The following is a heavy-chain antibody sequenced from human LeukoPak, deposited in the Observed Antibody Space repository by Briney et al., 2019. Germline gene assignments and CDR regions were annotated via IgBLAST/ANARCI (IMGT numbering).Heavy chain of an antibody. J-gene: IGHJ4*02. CDR3: ARRAPYSYEWSTLDY. CDR1: GASISSYY. Sequence: PSETLSLTCTVSGASISSYYWSWVRQPAGEGLEWIGRIYTSGSTNYKPSLKSRVTMSVDTSKNQFSLKLSSVTAADTAVYYCARRAPYSYEWSTLDYWGQGTLVTVSS. D-gene: IGHD5-18*01. CDR2: IYTSGST. V-gene: IGHV4-4*07.